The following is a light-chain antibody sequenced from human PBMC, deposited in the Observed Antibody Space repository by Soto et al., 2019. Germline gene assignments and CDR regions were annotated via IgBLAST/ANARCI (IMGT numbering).Light chain of an antibody. Sequence: DIQMTQSPSTLSPSVGDTVTITCRASRSISDWLAWYQQKPGKAPNLLIYAASSLQSGVPSRFSGSGSGTDFTLTISSLQPEDFATYYCQQSFTTPSFGQGTRLEIK. CDR1: RSISDW. J-gene: IGKJ5*01. CDR2: AAS. CDR3: QQSFTTPS. V-gene: IGKV1-39*01.